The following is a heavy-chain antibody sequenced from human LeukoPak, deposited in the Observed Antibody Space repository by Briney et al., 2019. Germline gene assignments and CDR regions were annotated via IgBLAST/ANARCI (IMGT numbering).Heavy chain of an antibody. D-gene: IGHD5-18*01. V-gene: IGHV1-69*04. CDR2: IIPVLNIT. CDR3: ARDQGLTAPPPYGLDV. J-gene: IGHJ6*02. CDR1: GGSFSSSA. Sequence: SVKVSCKTSGGSFSSSAITWVRQAPGQGLEWMGRIIPVLNITTYAQKFQGSVTITADTSTSTVYMELSSLRSEETAVYYCARDQGLTAPPPYGLDVWGQGTTVTVSS.